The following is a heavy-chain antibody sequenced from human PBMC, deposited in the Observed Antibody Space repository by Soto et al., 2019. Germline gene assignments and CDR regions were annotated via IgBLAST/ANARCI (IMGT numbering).Heavy chain of an antibody. D-gene: IGHD3-9*01. CDR2: ISSNGGST. V-gene: IGHV3-64*01. J-gene: IGHJ4*02. CDR3: ARDLYYDILTGPGDY. Sequence: GGSLRLSCAASGFTFSSYAMHWVRQAPGKGLEYVSAISSNGGSTYYANSVKGRFTISRDNSENTLYLQMGSLRAEDMAVYYCARDLYYDILTGPGDYWGQGTLVTVSS. CDR1: GFTFSSYA.